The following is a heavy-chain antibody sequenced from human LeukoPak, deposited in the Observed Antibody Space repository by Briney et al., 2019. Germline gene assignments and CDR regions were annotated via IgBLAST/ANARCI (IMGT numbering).Heavy chain of an antibody. CDR2: IWYDGSNK. J-gene: IGHJ6*02. CDR1: GFASSSYG. Sequence: GGSLRLSCAASGFASSSYGMHWVRQAPGKGLEWVAVIWYDGSNKYYADSVKGRFTISRDNSKNTLYLQMNSLRAEDTAVYYCARGLYGMDVWGQGTTVTVSS. V-gene: IGHV3-33*01. CDR3: ARGLYGMDV.